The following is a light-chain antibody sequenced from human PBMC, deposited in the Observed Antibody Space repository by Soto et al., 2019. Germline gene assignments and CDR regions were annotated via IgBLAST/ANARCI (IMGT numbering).Light chain of an antibody. Sequence: TQSPSTLSASVGDRVTITCRASQSISSWLAWYQQKPGQAPRLLIYYASSRATGIPDRFSGSGSGTDFTLIISRLEPEDFAMYYCHQYGHAPQTFGQGTKVEIK. CDR3: HQYGHAPQT. CDR2: YAS. V-gene: IGKV3-20*01. J-gene: IGKJ1*01. CDR1: QSISSW.